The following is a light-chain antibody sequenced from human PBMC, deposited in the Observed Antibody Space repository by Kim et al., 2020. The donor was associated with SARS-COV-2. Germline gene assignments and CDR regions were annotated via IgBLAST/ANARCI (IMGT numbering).Light chain of an antibody. V-gene: IGKV1-27*01. CDR2: AAS. CDR3: QQCDNAHCT. Sequence: DIQMTQSPSSLSASVGDRVTITCRASQDISNYLAWFQLKPGKAPKLLIYAASALQPGVPSRFSGSGSGTDFTLTVTSLQPEDVATYYCQQCDNAHCTFGQGTKVDIK. J-gene: IGKJ1*01. CDR1: QDISNY.